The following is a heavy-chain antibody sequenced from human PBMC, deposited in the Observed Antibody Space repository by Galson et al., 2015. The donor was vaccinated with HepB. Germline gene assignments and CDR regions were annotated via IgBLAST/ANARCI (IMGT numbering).Heavy chain of an antibody. CDR2: IDPNSGVT. V-gene: IGHV1-2*02. D-gene: IGHD2-2*02. J-gene: IGHJ4*02. CDR1: GYTFTGYY. Sequence: SVKVSCKASGYTFTGYYMHWVRQAPGQGLEWMGWIDPNSGVTNYAQKFQDRVTMTRDTSISTAYMELSRLRSDDTAVYYCARVSLCSSPTCYNALFDYWGQGTLVTVSS. CDR3: ARVSLCSSPTCYNALFDY.